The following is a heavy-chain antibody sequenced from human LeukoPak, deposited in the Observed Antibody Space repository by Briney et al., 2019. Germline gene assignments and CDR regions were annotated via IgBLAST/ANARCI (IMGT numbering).Heavy chain of an antibody. V-gene: IGHV3-23*01. Sequence: GGSLRLSCATSEFTFGGYAMTWVRHAPGKGREWVSGITGVGGNTYYADSVKGRFTISRDNSKNTLYLQMNSLRAEDMALYYCAKDSSSSPTGNWFDPWGQGTLVTVSS. J-gene: IGHJ5*02. CDR2: ITGVGGNT. CDR3: AKDSSSSPTGNWFDP. D-gene: IGHD6-13*01. CDR1: EFTFGGYA.